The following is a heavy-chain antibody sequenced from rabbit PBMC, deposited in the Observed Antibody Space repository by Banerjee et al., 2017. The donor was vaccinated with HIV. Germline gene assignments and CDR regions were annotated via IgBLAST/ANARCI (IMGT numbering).Heavy chain of an antibody. Sequence: QQLVESGGGLVKPGASLTLTCKASGFDFSSYYMSWVRQAPGKGLEWIGAIYAGKGSTEYASWVNGRFTISSDNAQNTVDLQMNSLTAADTATYFCARSRYASSSGGDLWGQGTLVTVS. CDR1: GFDFSSYY. J-gene: IGHJ3*01. D-gene: IGHD1-1*01. CDR2: IYAGKGST. V-gene: IGHV1S7*01. CDR3: ARSRYASSSGGDL.